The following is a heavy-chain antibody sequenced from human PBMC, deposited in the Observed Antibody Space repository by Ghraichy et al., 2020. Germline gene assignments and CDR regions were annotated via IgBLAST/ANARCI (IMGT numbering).Heavy chain of an antibody. CDR2: LYSGGGT. D-gene: IGHD3-22*01. J-gene: IGHJ2*01. V-gene: IGHV3-66*01. Sequence: LSLTCAASGFAVRANYMNWVRQAPGKGLEWVSTLYSGGGTNYADSVKGRFIISRDNSKNTLYLQMNSLRAEDTAVYYCARDTMTDWYFDLWGRGTLVTVSS. CDR1: GFAVRANY. CDR3: ARDTMTDWYFDL.